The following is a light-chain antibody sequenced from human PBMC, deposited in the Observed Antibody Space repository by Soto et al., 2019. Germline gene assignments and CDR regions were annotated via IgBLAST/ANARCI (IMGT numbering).Light chain of an antibody. CDR2: DTS. Sequence: QAVVTQEPSLTVSRGGTVTLTCGSSTGAVTSGHYPHWFQQKPGQAPRTLIYDTSIKHSWTPARFSGSLLGGKAALTLSGAQPEDEADYYCLVIYTGVGEVFGTGTKLTVL. V-gene: IGLV7-46*01. CDR1: TGAVTSGHY. J-gene: IGLJ1*01. CDR3: LVIYTGVGEV.